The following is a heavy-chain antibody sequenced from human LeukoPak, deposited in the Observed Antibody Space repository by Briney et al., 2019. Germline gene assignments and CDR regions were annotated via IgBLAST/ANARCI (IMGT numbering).Heavy chain of an antibody. D-gene: IGHD3-3*01. V-gene: IGHV1-69*13. CDR2: IIPIFGTA. CDR1: GGTFSSYA. J-gene: IGHJ4*02. CDR3: ARVPYDFWSGRHHYFDY. Sequence: GASVKVSCKASGGTFSSYAISWVRQAPGQGLEWMGGIIPIFGTANYAQKFQGRVTITADESTSTAYMELSSLRSEDTAVYYCARVPYDFWSGRHHYFDYWGQGTLVTVSS.